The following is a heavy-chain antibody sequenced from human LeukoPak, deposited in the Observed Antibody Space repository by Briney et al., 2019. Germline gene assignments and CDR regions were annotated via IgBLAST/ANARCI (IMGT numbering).Heavy chain of an antibody. Sequence: GGSLRLSCAASGFSLSDYTMMWVRRAPGKGLQWVATFTAYGGTYYAASVKGRFAISRDNSRGTVSLYMNSLRVEDTAMYYCAKGSTGGKVDWFDPWGPGTLVTVSS. D-gene: IGHD4-23*01. J-gene: IGHJ5*02. CDR1: GFSLSDYT. V-gene: IGHV3-23*01. CDR3: AKGSTGGKVDWFDP. CDR2: FTAYGGT.